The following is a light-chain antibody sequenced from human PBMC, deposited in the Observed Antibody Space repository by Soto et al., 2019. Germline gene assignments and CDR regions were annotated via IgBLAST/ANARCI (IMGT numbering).Light chain of an antibody. J-gene: IGKJ1*01. Sequence: DIQMTQSPSSLSASVGDRVTITCRASQGISHYLAWYQQKPGKVPKLLIYGASTLQSGVPSRFSGSGSGTDFTLTISSLQPEDVATYHCQKYNSAPWTCGEGTKVEIK. CDR1: QGISHY. CDR2: GAS. CDR3: QKYNSAPWT. V-gene: IGKV1-27*01.